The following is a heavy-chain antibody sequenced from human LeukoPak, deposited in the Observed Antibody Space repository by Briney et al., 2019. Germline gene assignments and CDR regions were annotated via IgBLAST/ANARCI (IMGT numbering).Heavy chain of an antibody. J-gene: IGHJ6*03. V-gene: IGHV3-23*01. CDR1: GFTFSSYG. CDR3: AKRGVVAAPNGVDYYYYMDV. CDR2: ISGSGAST. Sequence: GGSLRLSCAASGFTFSSYGMSWVRQAPGKGLEWVSGISGSGASTYYADSVKGRFTISRDNSKNTLYLQMNSLRADDTAVYNCAKRGVVAAPNGVDYYYYMDVWGKGTTVTVSS. D-gene: IGHD2-15*01.